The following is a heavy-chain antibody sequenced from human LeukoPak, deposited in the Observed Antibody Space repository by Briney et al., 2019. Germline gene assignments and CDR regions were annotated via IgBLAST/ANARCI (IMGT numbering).Heavy chain of an antibody. CDR3: ARRRGYCSSTSCYVVKDYFDY. V-gene: IGHV1-2*02. CDR1: GYTFTGYY. CDR2: INPNSGGT. D-gene: IGHD2-2*01. J-gene: IGHJ4*02. Sequence: GASVKVSCKASGYTFTGYYMHWVRQAPGQGLEWMGWINPNSGGTNYAQKFQGRVTMTRDTSISTAYMELSRLRSDDTAVYYCARRRGYCSSTSCYVVKDYFDYWGQGTLVTVSS.